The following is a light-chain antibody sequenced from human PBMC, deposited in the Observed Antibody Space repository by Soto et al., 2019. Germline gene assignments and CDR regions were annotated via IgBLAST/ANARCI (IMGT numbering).Light chain of an antibody. J-gene: IGKJ1*01. CDR1: QSVDNN. V-gene: IGKV3-15*01. CDR3: QEYQDCWT. CDR2: GTF. Sequence: EIVMTQSPATLSVSAGEGATLSCRASQSVDNNVAWYQMKPGQAPRILIHGTFTRATGVPARFSGSGFRTEFTLTISSLQSEDFEIYYCQEYQDCWTFGQGTKVEIK.